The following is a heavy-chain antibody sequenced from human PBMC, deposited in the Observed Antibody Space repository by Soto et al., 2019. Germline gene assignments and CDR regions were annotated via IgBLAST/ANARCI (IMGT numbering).Heavy chain of an antibody. CDR2: INHSGST. CDR3: ARGSTVTTLKGAFDI. J-gene: IGHJ3*02. V-gene: IGHV4-34*01. CDR1: GGYFSGYY. Sequence: SETLSLTCAVYGGYFSGYYWSRIRQPPGKGLEWIGEINHSGSTNYNPSLKSRVTISVDTSKNQFSLKLSSVTAADTAVYYCARGSTVTTLKGAFDIWGQGKMVTVSS. D-gene: IGHD4-17*01.